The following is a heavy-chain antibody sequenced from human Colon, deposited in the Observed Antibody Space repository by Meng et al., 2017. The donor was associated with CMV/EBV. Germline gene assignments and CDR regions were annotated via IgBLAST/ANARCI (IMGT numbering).Heavy chain of an antibody. D-gene: IGHD1-26*01. CDR2: IQSDGNT. Sequence: QLQESGPGLVRPSETLSLTGSVSGAPISNFFWSWIRQSAGMRLEWIGRIQSDGNTYYNPSLKSRVTVSQDTSKNQISLRLRSVTAADTAVYYCATGSGDFDHWGQGTLVTVSS. CDR3: ATGSGDFDH. CDR1: GAPISNFF. J-gene: IGHJ4*02. V-gene: IGHV4-4*07.